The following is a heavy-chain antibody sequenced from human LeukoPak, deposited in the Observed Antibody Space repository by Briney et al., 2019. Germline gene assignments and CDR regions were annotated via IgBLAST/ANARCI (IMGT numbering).Heavy chain of an antibody. D-gene: IGHD6-19*01. Sequence: PSETLSLTCTVSGGSISSYYWSWIRQPPGKGLEWIGYIYYSGSTSYNPSLKSRVTISVDTSKNQFSLKLSSVTAADTAVYYCARRVPGYSSGWTYGMDVWGQGTTVTVSS. V-gene: IGHV4-59*08. J-gene: IGHJ6*02. CDR3: ARRVPGYSSGWTYGMDV. CDR2: IYYSGST. CDR1: GGSISSYY.